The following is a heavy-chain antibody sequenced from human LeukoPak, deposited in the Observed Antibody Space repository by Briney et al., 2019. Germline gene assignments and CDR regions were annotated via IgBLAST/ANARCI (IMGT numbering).Heavy chain of an antibody. Sequence: GGSLRLSCAASGFIVSSNYMSWVRQAPGKGLEWVSVYSGGSTYYADSVKGRFTISRDNSKNTVYLQMNSLRAEDTAVYYCARDTFGVYSSSWYVGAFDIWGQGTMVTVSS. J-gene: IGHJ3*02. CDR1: GFIVSSNY. D-gene: IGHD6-13*01. CDR2: YSGGST. CDR3: ARDTFGVYSSSWYVGAFDI. V-gene: IGHV3-53*01.